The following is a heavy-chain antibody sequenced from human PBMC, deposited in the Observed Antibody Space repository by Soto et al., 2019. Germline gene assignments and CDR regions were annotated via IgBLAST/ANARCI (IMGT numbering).Heavy chain of an antibody. V-gene: IGHV1-18*04. D-gene: IGHD2-2*01. J-gene: IGHJ5*02. Sequence: ASVKVSCKASGYTFTSYGISWVRHAPGQGLEWMGWISAYNGNTNYAQKLQGRVTMTTDTSTSTAYMELRSLRSDDTAVYYCARVFCSSTSCYNWFDPWGQGTLVTVYS. CDR2: ISAYNGNT. CDR1: GYTFTSYG. CDR3: ARVFCSSTSCYNWFDP.